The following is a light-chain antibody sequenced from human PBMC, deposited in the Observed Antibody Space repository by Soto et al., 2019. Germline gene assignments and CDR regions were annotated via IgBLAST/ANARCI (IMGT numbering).Light chain of an antibody. CDR1: QSISTY. CDR3: HQTCRAPLT. J-gene: IGKJ4*01. V-gene: IGKV1-39*01. Sequence: DIQMTQSPASLSASVGDRVTITCRASQSISTYLIWYQQKPGKAPKVLIYGASTLQSGVASRFSGGGSRTDFTRTISSLQPEDFATYYCHQTCRAPLTFSGGNNLEIK. CDR2: GAS.